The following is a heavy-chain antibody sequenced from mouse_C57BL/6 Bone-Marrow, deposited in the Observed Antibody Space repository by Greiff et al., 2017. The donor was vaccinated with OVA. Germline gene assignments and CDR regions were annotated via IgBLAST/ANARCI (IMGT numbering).Heavy chain of an antibody. CDR2: IDPSDSYT. Sequence: QVQLQQSGAELVMPGASVKLSCKASGYTFTSYWMHWVKQRPGQGLEWIGEIDPSDSYTNYNQKFKGKSTLTVDKSSSTAYMQLSSLTSEDSAVYYCARYVDDGYYGYWGQGTTLTVSS. CDR1: GYTFTSYW. J-gene: IGHJ2*01. D-gene: IGHD2-3*01. V-gene: IGHV1-69*01. CDR3: ARYVDDGYYGY.